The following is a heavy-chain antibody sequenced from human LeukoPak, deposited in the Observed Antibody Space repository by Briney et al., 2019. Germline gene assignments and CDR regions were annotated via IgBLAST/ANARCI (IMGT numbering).Heavy chain of an antibody. CDR3: AKDGEEQWLVPNWYFDL. D-gene: IGHD6-19*01. CDR1: GFTFSSYA. J-gene: IGHJ2*01. CDR2: ISGSGGNT. Sequence: GGSLRLSCAASGFTFSSYAMSWVRQAPGKGLEWVSAISGSGGNTYYADSVKGRFTISRDNSKNTLYLQMNSLRAEDTAVYYCAKDGEEQWLVPNWYFDLWGRGTLVTVSS. V-gene: IGHV3-23*01.